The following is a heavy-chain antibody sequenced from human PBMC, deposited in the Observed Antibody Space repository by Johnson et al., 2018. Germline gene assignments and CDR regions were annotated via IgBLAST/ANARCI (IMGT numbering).Heavy chain of an antibody. Sequence: VQLVQSGGGVVRPGGSLRLSCAASGITFNDYGMSWVRQVPGTGLEWVSGINWNRRSTGYVDSVKGRFTISRDNAKNSLYPQMNSLRAEATVLYYWSIHYGRPYYHYGMDIWGQGPTVTVSS. CDR2: INWNRRST. V-gene: IGHV3-20*04. CDR3: SIHYGRPYYHYGMDI. J-gene: IGHJ6*02. CDR1: GITFNDYG. D-gene: IGHD3-10*01.